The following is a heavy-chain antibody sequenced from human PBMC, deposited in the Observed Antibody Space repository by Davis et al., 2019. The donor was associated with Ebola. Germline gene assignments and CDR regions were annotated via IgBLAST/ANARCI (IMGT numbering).Heavy chain of an antibody. J-gene: IGHJ4*02. CDR2: IRNKANSYAT. V-gene: IGHV3-73*01. D-gene: IGHD4-23*01. Sequence: GESLKISCAASGFTFSGSAMHWVRQASGKGLEWVGRIRNKANSYATAYAASVKGRFTISRDDSKNTAYLQMNSLKTDDTAVYYCTRHVRGNEDYWGQGTLVTVSS. CDR3: TRHVRGNEDY. CDR1: GFTFSGSA.